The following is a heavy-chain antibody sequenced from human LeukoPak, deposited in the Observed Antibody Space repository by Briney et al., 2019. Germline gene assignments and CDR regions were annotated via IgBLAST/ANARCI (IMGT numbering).Heavy chain of an antibody. V-gene: IGHV1-46*01. CDR3: ARAWTGYSPFDY. CDR2: INPGGGST. CDR1: GYTFTSYY. Sequence: ASVKVSCTASGYTFTSYYIHWVRQAPGQGLEWMGLINPGGGSTSYAQNFQGRVTMTRDTSTSTVYMELSSLRSEDTAVYYCARAWTGYSPFDYWGQGTLVTVSS. J-gene: IGHJ4*02. D-gene: IGHD3/OR15-3a*01.